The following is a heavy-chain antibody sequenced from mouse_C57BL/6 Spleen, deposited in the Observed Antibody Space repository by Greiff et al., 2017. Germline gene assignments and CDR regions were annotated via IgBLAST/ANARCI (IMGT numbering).Heavy chain of an antibody. CDR2: IDPSDSET. J-gene: IGHJ3*01. CDR1: GYTFTSYW. V-gene: IGHV1-52*01. Sequence: QVQLKQPGAELVRPGSSVKLSCKASGYTFTSYWMHWVKQRPIQGLEWIGNIDPSDSETHYNQKFKDKATLTVDKSSSTAYMQLSSLTSEDSAVYYCARDGGTYGNFFAYWGQGTLVTVSA. D-gene: IGHD2-1*01. CDR3: ARDGGTYGNFFAY.